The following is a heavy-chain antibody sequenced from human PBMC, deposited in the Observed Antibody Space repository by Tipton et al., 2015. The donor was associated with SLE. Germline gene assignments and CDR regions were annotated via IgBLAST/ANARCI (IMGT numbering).Heavy chain of an antibody. Sequence: GLVKPSETLSLTCSVSGGSISSSSWSWIRQPAGKGVEWIGRIYTSGTTDYSSSLKGRITIAVDMSKNQFYLRLSSVTAADAAVYYCARGYPMDHWGQGTLVTVSS. CDR1: GGSISSSS. CDR2: IYTSGTT. V-gene: IGHV4-4*07. D-gene: IGHD6-13*01. CDR3: ARGYPMDH. J-gene: IGHJ4*02.